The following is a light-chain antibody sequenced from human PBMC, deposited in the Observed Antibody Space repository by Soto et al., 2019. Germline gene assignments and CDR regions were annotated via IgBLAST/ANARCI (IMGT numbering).Light chain of an antibody. Sequence: QSVLTQPASVSGSPGQSITISCTGTSSDVGSYNLVSWYQQHPGKAPKLMIYEVSKRPSGVSNRFSGSKSGNTVSLTISGLQAEDEADYYCCSYAGSSTTFGTGTKVTVL. CDR2: EVS. V-gene: IGLV2-23*02. CDR3: CSYAGSSTT. CDR1: SSDVGSYNL. J-gene: IGLJ1*01.